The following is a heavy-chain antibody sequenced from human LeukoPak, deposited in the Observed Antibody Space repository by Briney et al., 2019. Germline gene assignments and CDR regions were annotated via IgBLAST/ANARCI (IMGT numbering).Heavy chain of an antibody. CDR3: ARVDTMVRGVIDYYFDY. D-gene: IGHD3-10*01. CDR1: GFTVSSNY. J-gene: IGHJ4*02. CDR2: IYSGGST. Sequence: GGSLRLSCAASGFTVSSNYMSWVRQAPGKGLEWVSVIYSGGSTYYADSVKGRFTISRDNSENTLYLQMNSLRAEDTAVYYCARVDTMVRGVIDYYFDYWGQGTLVTVSS. V-gene: IGHV3-53*01.